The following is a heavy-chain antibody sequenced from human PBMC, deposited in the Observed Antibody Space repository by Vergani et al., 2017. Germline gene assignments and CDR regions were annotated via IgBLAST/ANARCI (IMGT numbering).Heavy chain of an antibody. D-gene: IGHD2-8*01. CDR1: GGSFNDYW. CDR3: AREXYCTNGVCFTLFDV. J-gene: IGHJ4*02. V-gene: IGHV4-34*01. CDR2: IRHDGIT. Sequence: QAQLQQWGAGLLKPSETLSLTCAIYGGSFNDYWWTWIRQPPGKGLEWIGEIRHDGITHYSPSLKSRVTISIDTSTHQFSLNLRSVSAADTAVYYCAREXYCTNGVCFTLFDVWGQGALVTVSS.